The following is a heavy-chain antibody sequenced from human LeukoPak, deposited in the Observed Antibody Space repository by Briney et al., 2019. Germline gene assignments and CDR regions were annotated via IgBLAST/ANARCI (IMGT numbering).Heavy chain of an antibody. V-gene: IGHV4-34*01. Sequence: PSETLSLTCAVYGGSFSGYYWSWIRQPPGKGLEWIGEINHSGSTNYSPSLKSRVTISVDTSKNQFSLKLSSVTAADTAVYYCARFRRGDIVVVPAAPYYYYYMDVWGKGTTVTVSS. CDR2: INHSGST. D-gene: IGHD2-2*01. CDR1: GGSFSGYY. J-gene: IGHJ6*03. CDR3: ARFRRGDIVVVPAAPYYYYYMDV.